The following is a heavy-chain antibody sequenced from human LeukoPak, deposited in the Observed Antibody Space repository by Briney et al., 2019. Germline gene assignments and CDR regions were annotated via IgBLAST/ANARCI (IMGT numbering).Heavy chain of an antibody. J-gene: IGHJ6*02. CDR1: GFTFGDYA. CDR3: TRVGDPPVYYYYGMDV. V-gene: IGHV3-49*03. CDR2: IRSKAYGGTT. D-gene: IGHD2-21*02. Sequence: GGSLRLSCTASGFTFGDYAMSWFRQAPGKGLEWVGFIRSKAYGGTTEYAASVKGRFTISRDDSKSIAYLQMNSLKTEDTAVYYCTRVGDPPVYYYYGMDVWGQGTTVTVSS.